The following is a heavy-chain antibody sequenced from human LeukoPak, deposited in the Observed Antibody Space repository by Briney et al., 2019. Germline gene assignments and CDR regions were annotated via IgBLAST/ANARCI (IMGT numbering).Heavy chain of an antibody. D-gene: IGHD3-10*01. CDR1: GFTFRHYA. CDR3: ARDQYYGSGSYYEWIFDY. J-gene: IGHJ4*02. V-gene: IGHV3-23*01. CDR2: ISGSGSDT. Sequence: GGSLRLPCAATGFTFRHYAMSWVRQAPGEGLEWVTAISGSGSDTFYADSVKGRFTISRDNSKNTLYLQMNSLRAEDTAVYYCARDQYYGSGSYYEWIFDYWGQGTLVTVSS.